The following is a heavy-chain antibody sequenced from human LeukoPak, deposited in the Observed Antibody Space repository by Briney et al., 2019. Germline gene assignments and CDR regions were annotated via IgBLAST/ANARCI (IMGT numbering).Heavy chain of an antibody. CDR2: ISYDGSNK. V-gene: IGHV3-30-3*01. Sequence: GGSLRLSCAASGFTFSSYAMHWVRQAPGKGLEWVAVISYDGSNKYYADSVKGRFTISRDNAKNTLYLQMDSLRAEDTAVYYCARGPGYSSSWYGTDLWGQGALVTVSS. CDR3: ARGPGYSSSWYGTDL. D-gene: IGHD6-13*01. J-gene: IGHJ5*02. CDR1: GFTFSSYA.